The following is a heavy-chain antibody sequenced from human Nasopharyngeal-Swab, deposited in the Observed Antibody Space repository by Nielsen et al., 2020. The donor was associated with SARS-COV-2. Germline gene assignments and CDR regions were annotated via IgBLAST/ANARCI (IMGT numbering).Heavy chain of an antibody. CDR2: INPNSGGT. Sequence: WVRQAPGQGLEWMGWINPNSGGTNYAQKFQGRVTMTRDTSISTAYMELSRLRSDDTAVYYCARDLSDIAAADVIDYWGQGTLVTVSS. V-gene: IGHV1-2*02. CDR3: ARDLSDIAAADVIDY. J-gene: IGHJ4*02. D-gene: IGHD6-13*01.